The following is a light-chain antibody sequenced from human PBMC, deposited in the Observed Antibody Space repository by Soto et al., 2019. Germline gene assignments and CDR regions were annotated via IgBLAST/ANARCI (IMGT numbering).Light chain of an antibody. V-gene: IGLV7-46*01. CDR3: LLYYSGVRV. CDR2: DIS. CDR1: TGAVTSGHF. J-gene: IGLJ3*02. Sequence: QAVVTQESSLTVSPGGTVTFTCGSSTGAVTSGHFPYWFQQKPGQAPRTLIYDISYKPSWAPARFSGSLLGGKAALTLSGAQPDDEADYYCLLYYSGVRVFGGGTQLTVL.